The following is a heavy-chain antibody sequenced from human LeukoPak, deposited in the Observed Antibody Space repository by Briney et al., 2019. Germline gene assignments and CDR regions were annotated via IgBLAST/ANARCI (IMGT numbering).Heavy chain of an antibody. CDR1: GFTFSTYW. V-gene: IGHV3-7*01. CDR3: ARELRTFDS. CDR2: IKHNGNGK. Sequence: GGSLRLSCAASGFTFSTYWMTWVRQAPGKGLEWLANIKHNGNGKNYVDSVEGRFTISRDNAKNSLTLQMNSLRAEDTAVYYCARELRTFDSWGQGTLVTVSS. D-gene: IGHD3-16*01. J-gene: IGHJ4*02.